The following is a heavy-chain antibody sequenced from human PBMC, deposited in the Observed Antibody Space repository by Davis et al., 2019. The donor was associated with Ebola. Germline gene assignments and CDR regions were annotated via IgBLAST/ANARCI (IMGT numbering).Heavy chain of an antibody. CDR3: ARDRSPWGGTFGDSFDI. V-gene: IGHV1-2*02. CDR2: ISPNSGGT. J-gene: IGHJ3*02. D-gene: IGHD1-7*01. Sequence: ASVKVSCKASGYTFTDSYMHWVRQAPGQGVEWMAWISPNSGGTAYAQKFQGRVTMTRDTSISTAYMELSRLRSDDTAVYYCARDRSPWGGTFGDSFDIWGQGTVVTVSS. CDR1: GYTFTDSY.